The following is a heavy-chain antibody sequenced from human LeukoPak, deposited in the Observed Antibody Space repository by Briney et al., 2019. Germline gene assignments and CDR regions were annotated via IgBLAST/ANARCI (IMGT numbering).Heavy chain of an antibody. Sequence: ASVKVSCKASGYTFTSYGISWVRQAPGQGLEWMGWISAYNGNTNYAQKLQGRVTMTTDTSTSTAYMGLSSLRSEDTAVYYCARGVWWELKEQFNFDYWGQGTLVTVSS. J-gene: IGHJ4*02. CDR1: GYTFTSYG. CDR3: ARGVWWELKEQFNFDY. V-gene: IGHV1-18*01. CDR2: ISAYNGNT. D-gene: IGHD1-26*01.